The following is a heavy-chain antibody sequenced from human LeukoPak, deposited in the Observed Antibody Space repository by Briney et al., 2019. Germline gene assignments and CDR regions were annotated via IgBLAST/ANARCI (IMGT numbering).Heavy chain of an antibody. V-gene: IGHV4-61*01. CDR1: GDSVSSGSYY. CDR2: IYYSGST. CDR3: ARGSTYYYGSGSYYYYYGMDV. J-gene: IGHJ6*04. Sequence: SETLSLTCTVSGDSVSSGSYYWSWIRQPPGKGLEWIGYIYYSGSTNYNPSLKSRVTKSVDTSKNQFSLKLSSVTAADTAVYYCARGSTYYYGSGSYYYYYGMDVWGKGTTVTVSS. D-gene: IGHD3-10*01.